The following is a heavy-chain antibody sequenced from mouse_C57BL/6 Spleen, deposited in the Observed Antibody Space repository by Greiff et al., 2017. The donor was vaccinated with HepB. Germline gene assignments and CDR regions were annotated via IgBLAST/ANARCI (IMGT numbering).Heavy chain of an antibody. V-gene: IGHV14-3*01. D-gene: IGHD1-1*01. CDR3: AVITTVPHYYAMDY. CDR1: GFNIKNTY. CDR2: IDPANGNT. Sequence: EVQLVESVAELVRPGASVKLSCTASGFNIKNTYMHWVKQRPEQGLEWIGRIDPANGNTKYAPKFQGKATITADTSSNTAYLQLSSLTSEDTAIYYCAVITTVPHYYAMDYWGQGTSVTVSS. J-gene: IGHJ4*01.